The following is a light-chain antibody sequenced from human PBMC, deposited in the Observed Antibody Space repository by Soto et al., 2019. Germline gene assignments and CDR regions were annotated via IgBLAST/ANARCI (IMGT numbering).Light chain of an antibody. Sequence: GWTKNPETLSLSPGERATLSCRASQTVRNNYLAWYQQKPGQAPRLLIYDASSRATGIPDRFSGGGSGTDFTLTISRLEPEDFAVYYCQQFSIYLLT. V-gene: IGKV3-20*01. J-gene: IGKJ4*01. CDR3: QQFSIYLLT. CDR1: QTVRNNY. CDR2: DAS.